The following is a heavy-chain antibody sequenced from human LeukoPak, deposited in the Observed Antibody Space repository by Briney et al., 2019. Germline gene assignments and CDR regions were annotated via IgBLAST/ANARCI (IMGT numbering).Heavy chain of an antibody. CDR3: ARGPYYGSGRSGY. CDR2: INHSGTS. CDR1: GGSLSGFY. D-gene: IGHD3-10*01. Sequence: SETLSLTCALYGGSLSGFYWRWIRQPPGKGLEWIGEINHSGTSNYNPSLKSRVTISLDTSKKQFSLKLSSVTAADTAVYYCARGPYYGSGRSGYWGQGTLVTVSS. J-gene: IGHJ4*02. V-gene: IGHV4-34*01.